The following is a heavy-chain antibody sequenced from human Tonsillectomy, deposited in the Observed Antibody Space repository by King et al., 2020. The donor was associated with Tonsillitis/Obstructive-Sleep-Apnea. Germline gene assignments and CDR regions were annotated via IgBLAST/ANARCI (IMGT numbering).Heavy chain of an antibody. D-gene: IGHD2-2*01. J-gene: IGHJ4*02. CDR1: GLTFSSYA. V-gene: IGHV3-23*04. CDR3: AKGGSDRVVSSFDH. CDR2: IIGSGGSR. Sequence: QLVQSGGGLVQPGGSLRLSCAASGLTFSSYAMSWVRQGPGKGLEWVSVIIGSGGSRYYADSVKGRFTISRDNSKNTLYLQMNSLRGEDTAVYYCAKGGSDRVVSSFDHWGQGTLVTVSS.